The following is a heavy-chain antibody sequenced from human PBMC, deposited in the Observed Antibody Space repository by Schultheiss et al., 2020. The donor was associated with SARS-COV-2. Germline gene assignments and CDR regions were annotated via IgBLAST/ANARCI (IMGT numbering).Heavy chain of an antibody. V-gene: IGHV3-30*18. D-gene: IGHD1-26*01. CDR2: ISYDGSNK. J-gene: IGHJ4*02. Sequence: GESLKISCAASGFTFSSYGMHWVRQAPGKGLEWVAVISYDGSNKYYADSVKGRFTISRDNSKNTLYLQMNSLRAEDTAVYYCAKGSRERWELLYGDYWGQGTLITVAS. CDR3: AKGSRERWELLYGDY. CDR1: GFTFSSYG.